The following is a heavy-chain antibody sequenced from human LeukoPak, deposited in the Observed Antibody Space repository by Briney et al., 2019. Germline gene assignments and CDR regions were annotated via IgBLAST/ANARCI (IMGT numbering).Heavy chain of an antibody. D-gene: IGHD5-24*01. CDR2: IWYDGSNK. V-gene: IGHV3-33*01. CDR1: GFTFSSTG. J-gene: IGHJ4*02. CDR3: ATEGGSLEKINY. Sequence: GGSLRLSCAASGFTFSSTGMHWVRQAPGKGLEWVAVIWYDGSNKYYADSVKGRFTISRDNSKNTLHLQMNSLRAEDTAVYYCATEGGSLEKINYWGQGTLVTVSS.